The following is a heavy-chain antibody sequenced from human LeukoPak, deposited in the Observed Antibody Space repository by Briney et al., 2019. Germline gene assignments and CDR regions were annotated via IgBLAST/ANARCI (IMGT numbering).Heavy chain of an antibody. CDR2: INPNSGT. V-gene: IGHV1-2*02. J-gene: IGHJ4*02. D-gene: IGHD6-13*01. Sequence: ASVKVSCKASGYTFSGYYIHWVRQGPGQGLEWMGWINPNSGTNYAQNFQGRVTMTRDTSISTAYMELSRLRSDDTAVYYCAREEQHQRGRHFEYWGQGTLVTVSS. CDR1: GYTFSGYY. CDR3: AREEQHQRGRHFEY.